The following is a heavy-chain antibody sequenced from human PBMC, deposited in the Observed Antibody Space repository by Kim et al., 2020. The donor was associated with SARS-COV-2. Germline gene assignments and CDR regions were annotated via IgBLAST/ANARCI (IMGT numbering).Heavy chain of an antibody. V-gene: IGHV4-39*01. D-gene: IGHD3-3*01. Sequence: SETLSLTCTVSGGSISSSSYYWGWIRQPPGKGLEWIGSIYYSGSTYYNPSLKSRVTISVDTSKNQFSLKLSSVTAADTAVYYCARSGAQYYDFWSGYYIRGSRTKLNDDYWGQGTLVTVSS. CDR1: GGSISSSSYY. J-gene: IGHJ4*02. CDR3: ARSGAQYYDFWSGYYIRGSRTKLNDDY. CDR2: IYYSGST.